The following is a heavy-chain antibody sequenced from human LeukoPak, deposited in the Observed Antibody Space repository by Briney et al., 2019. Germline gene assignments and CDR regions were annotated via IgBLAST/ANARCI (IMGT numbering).Heavy chain of an antibody. CDR3: ARDLGTGYSSGWRDYYFDY. J-gene: IGHJ4*02. D-gene: IGHD6-19*01. CDR1: GYSFIGYY. Sequence: ASVKVSCKGSGYSFIGYYMHWVRQAPGQGLEWMGWINPNSGGTNYTQKFQGRVTMTRDTSISTAYMELSRLRSDDTAVYYCARDLGTGYSSGWRDYYFDYWGQGTLVTVSS. V-gene: IGHV1-2*02. CDR2: INPNSGGT.